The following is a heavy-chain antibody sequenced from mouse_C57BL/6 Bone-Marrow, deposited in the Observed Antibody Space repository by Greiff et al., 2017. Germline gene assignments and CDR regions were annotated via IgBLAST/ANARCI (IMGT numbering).Heavy chain of an antibody. V-gene: IGHV3-1*01. CDR1: GYSITSGYD. D-gene: IGHD1-1*01. CDR3: AREGDYYGSSCYWYFDV. CDR2: ISYSGST. J-gene: IGHJ1*03. Sequence: ESGPGMVKPSQSLSLTCTVTGYSITSGYDWHWIRHFPGNKLEWMGYISYSGSTNYNPSLKSRISITHDTSKNHFFLKLNSVTTEDTATYYCAREGDYYGSSCYWYFDVWGTGTTVTVSS.